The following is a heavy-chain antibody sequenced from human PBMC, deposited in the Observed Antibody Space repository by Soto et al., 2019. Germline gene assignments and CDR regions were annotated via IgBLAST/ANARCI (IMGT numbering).Heavy chain of an antibody. CDR3: ARDSIAAAGYYYYYYMDV. CDR1: GFTFSSYS. CDR2: ISSSSSYI. J-gene: IGHJ6*03. D-gene: IGHD6-13*01. Sequence: GGSLRLSCAASGFTFSSYSMNWVRQAPGKGLEWVSSISSSSSYIYYTDSVKGRFTISRDNAKNSLYLQMNSLRAEDTAVYYCARDSIAAAGYYYYYYMDVWGKGTTVTVSS. V-gene: IGHV3-21*01.